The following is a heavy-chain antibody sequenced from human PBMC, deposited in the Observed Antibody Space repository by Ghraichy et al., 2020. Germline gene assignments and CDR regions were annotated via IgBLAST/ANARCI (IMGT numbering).Heavy chain of an antibody. D-gene: IGHD2-8*01. V-gene: IGHV3-9*01. CDR3: ARVYGRSAFDI. Sequence: GGSLRLSCAASGFTFDDYAMHWVRQAPGKGLEWVSGISWNGGSIGYADSVKGRFTISRDNAKNSLYLQMNSLRAEDTALYYCARVYGRSAFDIWGQGTMVTVSS. J-gene: IGHJ3*02. CDR1: GFTFDDYA. CDR2: ISWNGGSI.